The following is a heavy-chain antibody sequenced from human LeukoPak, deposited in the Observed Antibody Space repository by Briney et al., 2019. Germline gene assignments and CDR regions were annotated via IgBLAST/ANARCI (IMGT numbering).Heavy chain of an antibody. Sequence: PSETLSLTCAVSGGSISSYYWGWIRQPPGKGLEWIGYIYYSGSTNYNPSLKSRVTISVGTSKNQFSLKLSSVTAADTAVYYCARDRRRWLQLKPYWYFDLWGRGTLVTVSS. CDR2: IYYSGST. CDR3: ARDRRRWLQLKPYWYFDL. J-gene: IGHJ2*01. V-gene: IGHV4-59*01. D-gene: IGHD5-24*01. CDR1: GGSISSYY.